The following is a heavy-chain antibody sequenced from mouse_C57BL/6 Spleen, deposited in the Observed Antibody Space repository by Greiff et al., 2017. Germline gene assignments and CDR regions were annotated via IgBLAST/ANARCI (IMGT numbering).Heavy chain of an antibody. D-gene: IGHD2-12*01. Sequence: VQLQQSGPELVKPGASVKLSCKASGYTFTSYDINWVKQRPGQGLEWIGWIYPRDGSTKYNEKFKGKATLTVDTSSSTAYMELHSLTSEDSAVYFCARWGTTLYYYAMDYWGQGTSVTVSS. CDR3: ARWGTTLYYYAMDY. CDR1: GYTFTSYD. V-gene: IGHV1-85*01. J-gene: IGHJ4*01. CDR2: IYPRDGST.